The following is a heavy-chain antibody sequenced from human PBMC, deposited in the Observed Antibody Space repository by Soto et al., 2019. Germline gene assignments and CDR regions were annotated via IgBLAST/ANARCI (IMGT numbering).Heavy chain of an antibody. J-gene: IGHJ4*02. CDR1: GFTFSAYY. CDR2: ISDSGSLT. D-gene: IGHD1-26*01. CDR3: ARALVLGVGALSQ. Sequence: QVQLVESGGGLVKPEGSLRLSCAASGFTFSAYYMSWIRQAPGKGLEWVSYISDSGSLTHYGDSVKGRFTISRDNAKASLYLQMDRLRAEDTAIYDCARALVLGVGALSQWGQGTLVTVSS. V-gene: IGHV3-11*01.